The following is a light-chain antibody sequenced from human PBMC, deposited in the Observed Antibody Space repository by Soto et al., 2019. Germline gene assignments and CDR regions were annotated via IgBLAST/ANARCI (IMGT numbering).Light chain of an antibody. J-gene: IGLJ2*01. Sequence: QSALTQPASVSGSPGQSITISCTGTSSDVGGYNYVSWYQHHPGKAPKLMIYEVTNRPSGVSNRFSGSKSGNTASLTSSGLQAEDEADYYCRSYTSSSIPVFGGGTQLTVL. CDR1: SSDVGGYNY. CDR3: RSYTSSSIPV. CDR2: EVT. V-gene: IGLV2-14*01.